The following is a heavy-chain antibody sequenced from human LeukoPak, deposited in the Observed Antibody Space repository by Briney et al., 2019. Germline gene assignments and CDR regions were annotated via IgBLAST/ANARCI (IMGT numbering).Heavy chain of an antibody. CDR1: GGSISSYY. J-gene: IGHJ4*02. D-gene: IGHD2-21*02. Sequence: SETLSLTCTVSGGSISSYYWSWIRQPAGKGLEWIGRIYTSGTTNYNPSLKSRVTMSVDTSKNQFSPKVSSVTAADTAVYYCARGLYCGGDCYVDYWGQGTLVTVSS. V-gene: IGHV4-4*07. CDR3: ARGLYCGGDCYVDY. CDR2: IYTSGTT.